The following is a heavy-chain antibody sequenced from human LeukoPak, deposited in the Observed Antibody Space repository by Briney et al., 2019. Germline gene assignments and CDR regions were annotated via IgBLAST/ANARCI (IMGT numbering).Heavy chain of an antibody. CDR1: GYTFTSYG. CDR2: ISAYNGNT. D-gene: IGHD6-13*01. J-gene: IGHJ3*02. Sequence: ASVKVSCKASGYTFTSYGISWVRQAPGQGLEWMGWISAYNGNTNYAQKLQGRVTMTTDTSTSTAYMELRSLRSDDTAVYYCARIAYSSSWYYQVDDAFDIWGQGTMVTVSS. V-gene: IGHV1-18*01. CDR3: ARIAYSSSWYYQVDDAFDI.